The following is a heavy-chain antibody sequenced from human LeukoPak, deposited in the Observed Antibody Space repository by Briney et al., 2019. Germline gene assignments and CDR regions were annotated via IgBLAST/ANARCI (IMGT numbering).Heavy chain of an antibody. D-gene: IGHD2-15*01. CDR2: ISYDGSNK. J-gene: IGHJ6*02. CDR3: ARDLDCSGGSCYSDYYYGMDV. CDR1: GFTFSSYA. V-gene: IGHV3-30-3*01. Sequence: GGSLRLSCAASGFTFSSYAMHWVRQAPGEGLEWVAVISYDGSNKYYADSVKGRFTISRDNSKNTLYLQMNSLRAEDTAVYYCARDLDCSGGSCYSDYYYGMDVWGQGTTVTVSS.